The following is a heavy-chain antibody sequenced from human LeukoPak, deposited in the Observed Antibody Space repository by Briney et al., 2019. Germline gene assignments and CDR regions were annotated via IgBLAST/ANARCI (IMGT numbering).Heavy chain of an antibody. Sequence: ASVKVSCKASGYTFTGYYMHWVRQAPGQGLEWMGWINPNSGGTNYAQKFQGRVTMTRDTSISTAYMELSRLRSDDTAVYYCARDHGVIAVAGTEYWGQGTLVTVSS. D-gene: IGHD6-19*01. CDR3: ARDHGVIAVAGTEY. V-gene: IGHV1-2*02. J-gene: IGHJ4*02. CDR2: INPNSGGT. CDR1: GYTFTGYY.